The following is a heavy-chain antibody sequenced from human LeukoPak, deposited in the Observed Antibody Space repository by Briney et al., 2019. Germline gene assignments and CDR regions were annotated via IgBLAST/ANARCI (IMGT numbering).Heavy chain of an antibody. CDR3: ATPAPELSLYY. J-gene: IGHJ4*02. D-gene: IGHD3-16*02. CDR1: GYTFTGYY. CDR2: INPNSGGT. V-gene: IGHV1-2*02. Sequence: ASVKVSCKASGYTFTGYYMHWVRQAPGQGLEWMGWINPNSGGTNYAQKFQGRVTMTEDTSTDTAYMELSSLRSEDTAVYYCATPAPELSLYYWGQGTLVTVSS.